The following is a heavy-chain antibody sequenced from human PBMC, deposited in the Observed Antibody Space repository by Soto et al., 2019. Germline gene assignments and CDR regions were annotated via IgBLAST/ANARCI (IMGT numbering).Heavy chain of an antibody. CDR1: GFTFRSYA. Sequence: GGSLRLSCAASGFTFRSYAMNWVRQTQEKGLEWVSSISSTSTYTHYADSVKGRFTISRDNANNSLFLQMNSLRAEDTAIYYCARDLALAGNYWGQGAVVTVSS. J-gene: IGHJ4*02. V-gene: IGHV3-21*01. CDR2: ISSTSTYT. D-gene: IGHD6-19*01. CDR3: ARDLALAGNY.